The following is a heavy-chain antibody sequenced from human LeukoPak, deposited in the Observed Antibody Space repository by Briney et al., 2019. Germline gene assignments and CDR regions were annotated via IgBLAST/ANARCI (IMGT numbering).Heavy chain of an antibody. J-gene: IGHJ6*02. D-gene: IGHD6-13*01. CDR2: IYHSGST. CDR3: AREGSSWYNNYYYYGMDV. CDR1: GGSISSGGYY. V-gene: IGHV4-30-2*01. Sequence: SETLSLTCTVSGGSISSGGYYWSWIRQPPGKGLEWIGYIYHSGSTYYNPSLKSRVTISVDRSKNQFSLKLSSVTAADTAVYYCAREGSSWYNNYYYYGMDVWGQGTTVTVSS.